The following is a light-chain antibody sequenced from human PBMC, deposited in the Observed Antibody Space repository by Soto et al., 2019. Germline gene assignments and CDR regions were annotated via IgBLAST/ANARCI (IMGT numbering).Light chain of an antibody. CDR1: ENIKNW. CDR3: QQYDVHPKT. V-gene: IGKV1-5*01. CDR2: DAS. Sequence: DSQMTQSPSTLSASVGDRVTITCRASENIKNWLAWYQQTAGKAPKVLISDASRLEAGVPSRFSGSGSGTDFTLTITSLQTDDFGTYYCQQYDVHPKTFGQGTKVDIK. J-gene: IGKJ1*01.